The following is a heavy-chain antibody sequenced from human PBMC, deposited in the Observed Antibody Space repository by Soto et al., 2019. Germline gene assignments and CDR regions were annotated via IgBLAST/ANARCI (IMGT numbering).Heavy chain of an antibody. Sequence: QVQLVESGGGVVQPGTSLRLSCVGSGFTFRSYVIHWLRQAPGKRLEWVALTSYDGSNNFYGDSVKGRFTISRHNARNTVELQMDSLTFEATALYYCARWGTTGGLDVWGQGTLVSVSS. CDR1: GFTFRSYV. CDR2: TSYDGSNN. CDR3: ARWGTTGGLDV. V-gene: IGHV3-33*05. D-gene: IGHD3-16*01. J-gene: IGHJ4*02.